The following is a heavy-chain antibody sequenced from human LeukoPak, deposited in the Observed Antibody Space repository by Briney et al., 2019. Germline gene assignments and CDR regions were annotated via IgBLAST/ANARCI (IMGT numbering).Heavy chain of an antibody. J-gene: IGHJ4*02. CDR2: NSWNSGKI. CDR3: VKDGGDYGDYSYYFDY. Sequence: GGSLRLPCAASGITFNDFAMHLGRLTPGKGLEWVAGNSWNSGKIAYADSVKGRFNISRDNAENSLYLQMNSLRTEDTSFYYCVKDGGDYGDYSYYFDYWGQGTLVTVSS. V-gene: IGHV3-9*01. D-gene: IGHD4-17*01. CDR1: GITFNDFA.